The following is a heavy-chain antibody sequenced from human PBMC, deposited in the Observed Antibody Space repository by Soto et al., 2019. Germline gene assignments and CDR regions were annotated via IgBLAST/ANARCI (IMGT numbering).Heavy chain of an antibody. Sequence: SVKVSCKASGGTLSDYAFSWVRQAPGQGLEWMGGIIPIFGTANYAQKFQGRVTITADESTSTAYMELSSLRSEDTAVYYCARQLISQGGSYTRWDLNFDYWGQGTLVTVSS. CDR3: ARQLISQGGSYTRWDLNFDY. CDR1: GGTLSDYA. V-gene: IGHV1-69*13. CDR2: IIPIFGTA. D-gene: IGHD2-15*01. J-gene: IGHJ4*02.